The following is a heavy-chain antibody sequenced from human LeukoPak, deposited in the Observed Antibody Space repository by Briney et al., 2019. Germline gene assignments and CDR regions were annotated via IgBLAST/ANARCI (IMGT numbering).Heavy chain of an antibody. Sequence: SETLSLTCTVSGGSISSYYWSWIRQPPGKGLEWSWYIYYSGSTNYNPSLKRRVTISVHTSKNQFSLQLSSVTAADTAVYYCARVRGIAAAAHFDYWGQGTLVTVSS. CDR2: IYYSGST. D-gene: IGHD6-13*01. J-gene: IGHJ4*02. CDR3: ARVRGIAAAAHFDY. V-gene: IGHV4-59*01. CDR1: GGSISSYY.